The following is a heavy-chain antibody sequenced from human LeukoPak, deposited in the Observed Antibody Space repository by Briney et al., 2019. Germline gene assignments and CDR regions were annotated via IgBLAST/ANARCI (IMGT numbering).Heavy chain of an antibody. J-gene: IGHJ3*02. CDR2: INPNSGGT. Sequence: ASVKVSCKASGYTFTGYYMHWVRQAPGQGLEWMGRINPNSGGTNYAQKFQGRVTMTRDTSISTAYMELSRPRSDDTAVYYCAREYGDYDAFDIWGQGTMVTVSS. D-gene: IGHD4-17*01. CDR1: GYTFTGYY. V-gene: IGHV1-2*06. CDR3: AREYGDYDAFDI.